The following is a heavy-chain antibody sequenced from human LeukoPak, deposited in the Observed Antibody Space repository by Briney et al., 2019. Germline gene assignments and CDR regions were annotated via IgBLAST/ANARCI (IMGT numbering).Heavy chain of an antibody. CDR3: ASTTGLDD. CDR1: GYTFTGYS. Sequence: GASVKVSCKASGYTFTGYSLHWVRQAPGLGLEWMGWINPNSGGTNYAQRFQGRVTMTRDTSSSTAYMELSRLRSDDTAMFYCASTTGLDDWGQGTLGTVSS. J-gene: IGHJ4*02. V-gene: IGHV1-2*02. CDR2: INPNSGGT. D-gene: IGHD1-1*01.